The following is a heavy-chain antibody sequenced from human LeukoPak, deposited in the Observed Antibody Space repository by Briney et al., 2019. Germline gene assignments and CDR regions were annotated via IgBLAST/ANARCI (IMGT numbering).Heavy chain of an antibody. D-gene: IGHD6-13*01. V-gene: IGHV4-59*12. Sequence: SETLSLTCTVSGGSISSYYWSWIRQPPGKGLEWIGYIHYTGSTNYNPSLKSRVTMSVDTSKNQFSLKLSSVTAADTAVYYCARDVVAAAGTWDYWGQGTLVTVSS. J-gene: IGHJ4*02. CDR3: ARDVVAAAGTWDY. CDR1: GGSISSYY. CDR2: IHYTGST.